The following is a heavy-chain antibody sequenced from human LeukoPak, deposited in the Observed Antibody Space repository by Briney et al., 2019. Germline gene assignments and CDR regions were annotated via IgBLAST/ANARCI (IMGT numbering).Heavy chain of an antibody. Sequence: PGGSLRLSCAASGFTFSSYAMHWVRQAPGKGLEWVAVISYDGSNKYYADSVKGRFTISRDNSKNTLYLQMNSLRAEDTAVYYCARDRAWELLFYGAFDIWGQGTMVTVSS. CDR3: ARDRAWELLFYGAFDI. CDR1: GFTFSSYA. CDR2: ISYDGSNK. D-gene: IGHD1-26*01. J-gene: IGHJ3*02. V-gene: IGHV3-30*04.